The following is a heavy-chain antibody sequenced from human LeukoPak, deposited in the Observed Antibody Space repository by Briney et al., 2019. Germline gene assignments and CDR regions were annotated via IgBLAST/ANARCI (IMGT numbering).Heavy chain of an antibody. Sequence: SGPTPVKPTQTLTLTCIFSGFSLSTSGVGVGWIRQPPGKALEWIGYIYYSGSTYYNPSLKSRVTISVDTSKNQFSLKLSSVTAADTAVYYCAGIVVVPAAFQLYYYYGMDVWGQGTTVTVSS. V-gene: IGHV4-30-4*08. CDR2: IYYSGST. J-gene: IGHJ6*02. CDR1: GFSLSTSGVG. D-gene: IGHD2-2*01. CDR3: AGIVVVPAAFQLYYYYGMDV.